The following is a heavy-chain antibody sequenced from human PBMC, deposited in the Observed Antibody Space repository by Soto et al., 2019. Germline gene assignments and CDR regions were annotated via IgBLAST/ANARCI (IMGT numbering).Heavy chain of an antibody. CDR2: IYYSGST. D-gene: IGHD2-8*02. CDR3: ARNPPGGYYGMDV. V-gene: IGHV4-59*01. CDR1: GGSISSYY. Sequence: SETLSLTCTVSGGSISSYYWSWIRQPPGKGLEWIGYIYYSGSTNYNPSLKSRVTISVGTSKNQFSLKLSSVTAADTAVYYCARNPPGGYYGMDVWGQGTTVTVSS. J-gene: IGHJ6*02.